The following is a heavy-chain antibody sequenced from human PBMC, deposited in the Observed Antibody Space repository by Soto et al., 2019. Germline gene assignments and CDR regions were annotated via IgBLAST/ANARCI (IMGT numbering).Heavy chain of an antibody. CDR1: GGSISSSSYY. CDR3: ARHYYYDSSGDYYGMDV. Sequence: SETLSLTCTVSGGSISSSSYYWGWIRQPPGKGLEWIGSIYYSGSTYYNPSLKSRVTISVDTSENQFSLKLSSVTAADTAVYYCARHYYYDSSGDYYGMDVWGQGTTVTVSS. CDR2: IYYSGST. V-gene: IGHV4-39*01. J-gene: IGHJ6*02. D-gene: IGHD3-22*01.